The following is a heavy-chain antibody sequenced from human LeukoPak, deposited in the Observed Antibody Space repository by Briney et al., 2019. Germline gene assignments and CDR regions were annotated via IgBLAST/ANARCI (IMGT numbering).Heavy chain of an antibody. V-gene: IGHV1-18*01. CDR2: ISAYNGNT. J-gene: IGHJ6*03. CDR3: ATSRRKLVVVPAATGSYYYMDV. CDR1: GYTFTSYG. D-gene: IGHD2-2*01. Sequence: ASGKASCKASGYTFTSYGISWVRQAPEQWLEWMGWISAYNGNTNYAKKLQGRVTMPTDTSTSTAYMELRSLRSDDTAVYYCATSRRKLVVVPAATGSYYYMDVWGKGTTVTVSS.